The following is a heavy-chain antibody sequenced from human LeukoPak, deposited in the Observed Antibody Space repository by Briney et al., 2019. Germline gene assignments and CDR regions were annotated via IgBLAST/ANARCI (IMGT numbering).Heavy chain of an antibody. Sequence: GGSLRLSCAASGFTLSSYWMHWVRQVPGKGLVWVSRINPDGSTTTYADSVKGRFTISRDNAKNTLYSQMNSLRAEDTAVYYCARVRVGAYDFEYWGQGTLVTVSS. CDR2: INPDGSTT. J-gene: IGHJ4*02. CDR3: ARVRVGAYDFEY. D-gene: IGHD3-10*01. V-gene: IGHV3-74*01. CDR1: GFTLSSYW.